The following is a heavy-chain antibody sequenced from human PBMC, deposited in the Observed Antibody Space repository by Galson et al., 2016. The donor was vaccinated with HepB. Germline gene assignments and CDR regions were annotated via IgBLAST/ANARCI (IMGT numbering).Heavy chain of an antibody. J-gene: IGHJ4*02. CDR2: ISWNSGNI. CDR1: GFTFSDHY. CDR3: AKDMGDYGDYGLDY. V-gene: IGHV3-9*01. Sequence: SLRLSCAGSGFTFSDHYMDWVRQAPGKGLEWVSGISWNSGNIGYADSVKGRFTISRDNAKNSLYLQMNSLRAEDTALYYCAKDMGDYGDYGLDYWGQGTLVTVSS. D-gene: IGHD4-17*01.